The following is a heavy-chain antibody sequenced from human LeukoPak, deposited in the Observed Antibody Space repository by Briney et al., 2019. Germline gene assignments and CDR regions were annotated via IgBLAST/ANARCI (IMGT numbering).Heavy chain of an antibody. V-gene: IGHV3-48*02. CDR3: ARVFVGYCSGGSCSWDY. Sequence: GGSLRLSCAASGFTFSSYSMNWVRQAPGKGLEWVSYISSSSITIYYADSLKGRFTISRDNAKNSLYLQMNSLRDEDTAVYYCARVFVGYCSGGSCSWDYWGQGTPVTVSS. CDR2: ISSSSITI. CDR1: GFTFSSYS. D-gene: IGHD2-15*01. J-gene: IGHJ4*02.